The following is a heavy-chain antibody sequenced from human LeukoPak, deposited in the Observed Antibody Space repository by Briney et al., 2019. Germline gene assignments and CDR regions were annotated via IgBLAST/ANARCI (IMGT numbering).Heavy chain of an antibody. Sequence: SETLSLTCAVYGGSFSDYYWSWIRQPPGKGLEWIGEINHSGSTDYNPSLKSRVTISVDTSKNQFSLRVSSVTAADTAVFYCARGGGSGWYGRGIDYWGQGTLVTVSS. CDR2: INHSGST. V-gene: IGHV4-34*01. CDR3: ARGGGSGWYGRGIDY. D-gene: IGHD6-13*01. J-gene: IGHJ4*02. CDR1: GGSFSDYY.